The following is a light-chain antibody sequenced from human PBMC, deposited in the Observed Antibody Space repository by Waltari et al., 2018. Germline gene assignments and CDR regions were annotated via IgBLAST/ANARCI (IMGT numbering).Light chain of an antibody. V-gene: IGLV2-14*01. CDR3: SAYTSTSALV. Sequence: QPASVSGSPGQSITISCTGTSNDVGFYNYVPWYQQHPGKAPKVIIYEVSNRPSGISNRFSGSKSGNTASLTISGLQPEDEADYHCSAYTSTSALVFGTGTKVTVL. CDR1: SNDVGFYNY. J-gene: IGLJ1*01. CDR2: EVS.